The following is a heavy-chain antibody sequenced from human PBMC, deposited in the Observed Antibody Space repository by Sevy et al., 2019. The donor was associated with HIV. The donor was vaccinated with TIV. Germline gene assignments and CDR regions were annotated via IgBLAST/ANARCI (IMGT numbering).Heavy chain of an antibody. Sequence: GGSLRLSCAASGFTVSSNYMSWVRLAPGKGLEWVSVIYSGGSTYYADSVKGRFTMSRDNSKNTQYLQMNSLRAEDTAVYYCARVAPDGYIDYWGQGTLVTVSS. CDR1: GFTVSSNY. CDR2: IYSGGST. D-gene: IGHD2-2*01. J-gene: IGHJ4*02. V-gene: IGHV3-53*01. CDR3: ARVAPDGYIDY.